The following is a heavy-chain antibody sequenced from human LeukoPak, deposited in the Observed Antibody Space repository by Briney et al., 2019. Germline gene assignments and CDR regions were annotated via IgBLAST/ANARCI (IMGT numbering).Heavy chain of an antibody. CDR1: GGTFSSYA. V-gene: IGHV1-69*04. CDR3: ARDRGYSSSRYEGELDY. J-gene: IGHJ4*02. Sequence: SVKVSCKASGGTFSSYAISWVRQAPGQGLEWMGRIIPILGIANYAQKFQGRVTITADKSTSTAYMELSSLRSEDTAVYYCARDRGYSSSRYEGELDYWGQGTLVTVSS. D-gene: IGHD6-13*01. CDR2: IIPILGIA.